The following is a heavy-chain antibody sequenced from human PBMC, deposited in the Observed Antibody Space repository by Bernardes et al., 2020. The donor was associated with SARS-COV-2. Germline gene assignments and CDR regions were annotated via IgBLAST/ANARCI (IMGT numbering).Heavy chain of an antibody. CDR2: IWYDGSNK. V-gene: IGHV3-33*01. D-gene: IGHD2-15*01. Sequence: GGSLRLSCAASGFTFSSYGMHWVRQAPGKGLEWVAVIWYDGSNKYYADSVKGRFTISRDNSKNTLYLQMNSLRAEDTAVYYCARGRGFCSGVSCYSPDYWGRGALATVSS. J-gene: IGHJ2*01. CDR1: GFTFSSYG. CDR3: ARGRGFCSGVSCYSPDY.